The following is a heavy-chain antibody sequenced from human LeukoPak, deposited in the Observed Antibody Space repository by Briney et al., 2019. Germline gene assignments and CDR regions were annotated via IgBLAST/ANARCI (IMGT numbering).Heavy chain of an antibody. CDR1: GGSISSYY. D-gene: IGHD2-2*02. CDR2: IYYSGST. J-gene: IGHJ4*02. V-gene: IGHV4-59*01. CDR3: AREYCSSTSCYTGRYFDY. Sequence: SETLSLTCTVSGGSISSYYWSWIRQPPGKGLEWIGYIYYSGSTNYNPSLKSRVTISVDTSKNQFSLKLSSVTAADTAVYYCAREYCSSTSCYTGRYFDYWGQGTLVTVSS.